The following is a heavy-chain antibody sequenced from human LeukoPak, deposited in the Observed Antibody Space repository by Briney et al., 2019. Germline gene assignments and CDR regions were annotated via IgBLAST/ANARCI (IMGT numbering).Heavy chain of an antibody. Sequence: SETLSLTCTVSGGSISSDYWSWIRQPAGKGLDWIGRINSRGSTKYNPSLKSRVTMSVDTSKNHFSLNLTSVTAADTAVYYCAREPTSGREPTSGRPLDYWGQGTLVTVSS. CDR3: AREPTSGREPTSGRPLDY. CDR1: GGSISSDY. D-gene: IGHD5-12*01. V-gene: IGHV4-4*07. J-gene: IGHJ4*02. CDR2: INSRGST.